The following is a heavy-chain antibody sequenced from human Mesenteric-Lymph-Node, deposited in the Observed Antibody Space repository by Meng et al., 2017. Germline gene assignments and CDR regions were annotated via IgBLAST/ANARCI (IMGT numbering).Heavy chain of an antibody. Sequence: GESLKISCAASGFTFSDYYMSWIRQAPGKGLEWVSYISSSGSTIYYADPVKGRFTISRDNAKNSLYLQMNSLRAEDTAVYYCARTAMAYYYYYGMDVWGQGTTVTVSS. CDR1: GFTFSDYY. CDR3: ARTAMAYYYYYGMDV. D-gene: IGHD5-18*01. CDR2: ISSSGSTI. J-gene: IGHJ6*02. V-gene: IGHV3-11*01.